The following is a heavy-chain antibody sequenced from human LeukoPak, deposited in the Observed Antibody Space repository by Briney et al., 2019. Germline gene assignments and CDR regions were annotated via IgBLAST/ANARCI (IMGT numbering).Heavy chain of an antibody. D-gene: IGHD7-27*01. CDR2: IDWNSARI. CDR1: ELNFNDYA. V-gene: IGHV3-9*01. J-gene: IGHJ4*02. CDR3: AAIKWGSDLDY. Sequence: GGSLRLSCVGSELNFNDYAMHWVRQAPGKGLEWISGIDWNSARIGYADSVRGRVSVSRDNAKKSLYLQMNSPRPEDTAFYYCAAIKWGSDLDYWGQGTLVTVSS.